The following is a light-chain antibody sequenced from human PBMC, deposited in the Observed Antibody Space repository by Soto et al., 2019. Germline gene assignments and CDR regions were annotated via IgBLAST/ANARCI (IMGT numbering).Light chain of an antibody. Sequence: DIQLTQSPSFLSASVGDRVTISCRASQGISSYLAWYKKKSGKAPKLLSYAASTWLSGVPSRFSGSGSGTEFTLTISSLQPEDFATYYCQQLNSYPLTFGGGTKVEIK. CDR3: QQLNSYPLT. J-gene: IGKJ4*02. CDR2: AAS. CDR1: QGISSY. V-gene: IGKV1-9*01.